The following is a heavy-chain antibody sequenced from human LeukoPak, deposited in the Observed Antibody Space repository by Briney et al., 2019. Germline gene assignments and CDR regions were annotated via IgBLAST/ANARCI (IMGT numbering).Heavy chain of an antibody. CDR1: GFILSSYN. V-gene: IGHV3-48*04. J-gene: IGHJ3*02. D-gene: IGHD4-17*01. CDR3: ARKTTVTLGNAFDI. CDR2: ISSSSTSI. Sequence: GGSLRLSCEASGFILSSYNMNWVRLAPGKGLEWISYISSSSTSIFYADSVKGRFTSSRDNAKNSLYLQMNSLRAEDTALYYCARKTTVTLGNAFDIWGQGTMVTVSS.